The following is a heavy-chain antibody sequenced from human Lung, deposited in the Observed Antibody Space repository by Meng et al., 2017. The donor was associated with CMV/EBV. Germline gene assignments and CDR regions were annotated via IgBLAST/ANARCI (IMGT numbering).Heavy chain of an antibody. CDR3: TRGPHCISSSCLKFDP. D-gene: IGHD2-2*01. V-gene: IGHV4-39*07. CDR2: MHQSGTT. CDR1: GDSISSSNYY. J-gene: IGHJ5*02. Sequence: SXTXSLXCTVSGDSISSSNYYWAWIRQPPGKGLEWIVSMHQSGTTYYTSSLKSRVIMSLYTSKNQFSLELNSVTAAYTAVYYCTRGPHCISSSCLKFDPWXQGTLVTVSS.